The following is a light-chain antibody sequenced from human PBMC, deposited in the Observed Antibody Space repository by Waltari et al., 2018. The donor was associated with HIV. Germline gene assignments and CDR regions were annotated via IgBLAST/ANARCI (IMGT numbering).Light chain of an antibody. CDR3: GTWDAVLDGPV. V-gene: IGLV1-44*01. CDR2: NTD. J-gene: IGLJ3*02. CDR1: RPNVRSNN. Sequence: QSVLTQPPSASGTPGQTISISCSGSRPNVRSNNVYWYQHIPPKAPKLIIYNTDQPPSWLPALFSASTTGTSASLSISGLQPGDEGLYYCGTWDAVLDGPVFGGGTKVTVL.